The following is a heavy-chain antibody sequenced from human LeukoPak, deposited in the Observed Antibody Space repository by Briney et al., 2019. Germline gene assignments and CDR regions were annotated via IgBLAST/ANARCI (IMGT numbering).Heavy chain of an antibody. CDR1: GFTFSSYA. Sequence: PGGSLRLSCAASGFTFSSYAMSWVREAPGKGLEWVSSITSGGGGTYYVDSVKGRFTISRDNAKNALYLQMNSLRAEDTAVYYCARDRGSGWYFYWGQGTLVTVSS. D-gene: IGHD6-19*01. CDR2: ITSGGGGT. J-gene: IGHJ4*02. V-gene: IGHV3-23*01. CDR3: ARDRGSGWYFY.